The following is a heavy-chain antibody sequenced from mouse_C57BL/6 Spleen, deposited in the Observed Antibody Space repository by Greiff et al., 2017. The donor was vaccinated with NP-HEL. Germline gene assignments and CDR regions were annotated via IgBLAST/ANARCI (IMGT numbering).Heavy chain of an antibody. D-gene: IGHD1-1*01. CDR3: ATHYYGSSPYAMDY. Sequence: QVQLQQSGPGLVAPSQSLSITCTVSGFSLTSYGVDWVRQSPGKGLEWLGVIWGVGSTNYNSALKSRLSISKDNSKSQVFLKMNSLQTDDTAMYYCATHYYGSSPYAMDYWGQGTSVTVSS. V-gene: IGHV2-6*01. CDR1: GFSLTSYG. CDR2: IWGVGST. J-gene: IGHJ4*01.